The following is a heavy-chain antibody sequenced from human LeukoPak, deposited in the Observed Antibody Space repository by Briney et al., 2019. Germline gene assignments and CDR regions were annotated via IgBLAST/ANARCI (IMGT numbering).Heavy chain of an antibody. V-gene: IGHV3-30-3*01. J-gene: IGHJ4*02. Sequence: PGGSLRLSCTASGFTFSSYSLNWVRQAPGKGLEWVAVISYDGSNKYYADSVKGRFTISRDNSKNTLYLQMNSLRAEDTAVYYCARSSSWYVPDDYWGQGTLVTVSS. CDR3: ARSSSWYVPDDY. CDR2: ISYDGSNK. CDR1: GFTFSSYS. D-gene: IGHD6-13*01.